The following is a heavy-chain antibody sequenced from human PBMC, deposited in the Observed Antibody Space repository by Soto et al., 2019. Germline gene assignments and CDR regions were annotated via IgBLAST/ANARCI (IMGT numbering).Heavy chain of an antibody. J-gene: IGHJ2*01. CDR2: ISAYNGNT. V-gene: IGHV1-18*01. CDR1: GYTFTSYG. CDR3: ARSGYSSSLHSWYFDL. D-gene: IGHD6-13*01. Sequence: QVQLVQSGAEVKKPGASVKVSCKASGYTFTSYGVSWVRQAPGQGLEWMGWISAYNGNTNYAQKLQGRVTMTTDTSTSKAYMELRSLRSDDTDVYFCARSGYSSSLHSWYFDLWGRGNLVTVSS.